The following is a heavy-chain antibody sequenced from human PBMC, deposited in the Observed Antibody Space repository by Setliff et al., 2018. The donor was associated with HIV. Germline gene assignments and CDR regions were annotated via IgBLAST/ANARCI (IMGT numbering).Heavy chain of an antibody. D-gene: IGHD3-10*01. CDR1: GFTFSDYY. CDR2: ISNSGSTI. Sequence: GGSLRLSCAASGFTFSDYYMSWIRQAPGKGLEWVSYISNSGSTIYYADSVEGRFSISRDNAKNSLYLQMNSLRVEDTAVYYCARDYLYYNMYNGSPVYGMDVWGQGTTVTVSS. CDR3: ARDYLYYNMYNGSPVYGMDV. V-gene: IGHV3-11*04. J-gene: IGHJ6*02.